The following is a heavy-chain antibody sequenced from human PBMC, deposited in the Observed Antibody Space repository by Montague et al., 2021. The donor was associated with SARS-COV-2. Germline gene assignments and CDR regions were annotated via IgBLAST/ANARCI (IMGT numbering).Heavy chain of an antibody. V-gene: IGHV4-4*07. CDR3: AGWGRDDAFDI. J-gene: IGHJ3*02. Sequence: SETLSLTCTVSGGSISSYYWSWIRQPSGKGLEWIGRIYTSGSTNXNPSLKSRVTMSVDTSKNQFSLKLSSVTAADTAVYYCAGWGRDDAFDIWGQGTMVTVSS. CDR2: IYTSGST. D-gene: IGHD3-16*01. CDR1: GGSISSYY.